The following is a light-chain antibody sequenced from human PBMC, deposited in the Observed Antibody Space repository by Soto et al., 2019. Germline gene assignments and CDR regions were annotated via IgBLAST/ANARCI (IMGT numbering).Light chain of an antibody. CDR3: QQYSGTPPYT. V-gene: IGKV3-20*01. Sequence: EIVLTQSPGTLSLSPGERATFSCRVSQSVSNNYLTWYQQKPGQAPRLLIYGASIRATGISDRFSGSGSGTDFTLTISRLEPKDFAVYYCQQYSGTPPYTFGQGTKLEIK. CDR2: GAS. CDR1: QSVSNNY. J-gene: IGKJ2*01.